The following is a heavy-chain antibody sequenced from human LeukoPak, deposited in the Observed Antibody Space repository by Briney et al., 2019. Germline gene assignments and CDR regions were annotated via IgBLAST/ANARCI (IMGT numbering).Heavy chain of an antibody. CDR1: GSTFTSYG. CDR2: ISAYNGNT. D-gene: IGHD3-22*01. Sequence: GASVKVSCKASGSTFTSYGISWVRQAPGQGLEWMGWISAYNGNTNYAQKLQGRVTMTTDTSTSTAYMELRSLRSDDTAVYYCARVGPYYYDSSGYYYVVLFDYWGRGTLVTVSS. V-gene: IGHV1-18*01. J-gene: IGHJ4*02. CDR3: ARVGPYYYDSSGYYYVVLFDY.